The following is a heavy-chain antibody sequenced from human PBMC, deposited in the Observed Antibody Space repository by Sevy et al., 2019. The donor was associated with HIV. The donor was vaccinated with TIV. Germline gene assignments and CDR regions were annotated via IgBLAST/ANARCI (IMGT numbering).Heavy chain of an antibody. J-gene: IGHJ4*02. Sequence: GGSLRLSCAASGFDFSIYSMSWVRQAPGKGLEWESTLSFGCGKINYADSVKGRFTISRDNSKSSVYLQMNNMRVEDTAVYYCAREGCTKPHDYWGQGTLVTVSS. D-gene: IGHD2-8*01. V-gene: IGHV3-23*01. CDR3: AREGCTKPHDY. CDR2: LSFGCGKI. CDR1: GFDFSIYS.